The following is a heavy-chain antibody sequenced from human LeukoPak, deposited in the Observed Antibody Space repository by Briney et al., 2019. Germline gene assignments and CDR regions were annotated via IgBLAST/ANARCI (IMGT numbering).Heavy chain of an antibody. CDR2: INHSGST. J-gene: IGHJ4*02. D-gene: IGHD3-3*01. CDR1: GGSFSGYY. Sequence: SETLSLTCAVYGGSFSGYYWSWIRQPPGKGLEWIGEINHSGSTNYNPSLKSRVTISVDTSKNQFSLKLSSVTAADTAVYYCASYDFWSGYYTNWGQGTLVTVSS. V-gene: IGHV4-34*01. CDR3: ASYDFWSGYYTN.